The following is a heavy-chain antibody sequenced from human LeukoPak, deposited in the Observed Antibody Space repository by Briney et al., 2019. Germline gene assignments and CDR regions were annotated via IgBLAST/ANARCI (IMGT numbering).Heavy chain of an antibody. J-gene: IGHJ4*02. CDR1: GFTFSSYW. V-gene: IGHV3-30*18. CDR2: ISYDGSNK. Sequence: GGSLRLSCAASGFTFSSYWMSWVRQAPGKGLEWVAVISYDGSNKYYADSVKGRFTISRDNSKNTLYLQMNSLRAEDTAVYYCAKRAKYCSSTSCYTDYWGQGTLVTVSS. CDR3: AKRAKYCSSTSCYTDY. D-gene: IGHD2-2*02.